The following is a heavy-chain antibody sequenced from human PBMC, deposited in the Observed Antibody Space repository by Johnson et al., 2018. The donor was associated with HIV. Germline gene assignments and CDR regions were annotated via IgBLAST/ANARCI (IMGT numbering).Heavy chain of an antibody. CDR2: IKQDGSEK. CDR1: GFTFSSYW. V-gene: IGHV3-7*05. D-gene: IGHD2-21*02. CDR3: ARGHADLVTASDI. Sequence: VQLVESGGGVVQPGRSLRLSCAASGFTFSSYWMSWVRQAPGKGLEWVANIKQDGSEKYYVDSVKGRFTISRDNAKNSLYLQMNSLRAEDTAVYYCARGHADLVTASDIWGHGTMVTVSS. J-gene: IGHJ3*02.